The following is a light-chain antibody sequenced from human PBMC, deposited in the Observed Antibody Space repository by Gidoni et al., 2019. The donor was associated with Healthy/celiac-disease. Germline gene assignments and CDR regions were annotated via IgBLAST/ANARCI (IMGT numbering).Light chain of an antibody. CDR1: QSVRSSN. Sequence: IVLTQSPGTLSFSPGERATLSCRASQSVRSSNLAWYQQKPGQAPRPLIYGASSRATGIPDRFSGSGSGTDFTLTIRRLEPEDFAVYYCQQYGSSPRTFGQGTRLEIK. CDR3: QQYGSSPRT. J-gene: IGKJ5*01. V-gene: IGKV3-20*01. CDR2: GAS.